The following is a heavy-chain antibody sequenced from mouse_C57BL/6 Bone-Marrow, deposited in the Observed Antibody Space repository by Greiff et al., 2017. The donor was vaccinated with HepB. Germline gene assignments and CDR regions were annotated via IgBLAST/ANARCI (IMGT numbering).Heavy chain of an antibody. J-gene: IGHJ3*01. Sequence: VQLQQSGAELARPGASVKLSCKASGYTFTSYGISWVKQRTGQGLEWIAEIYPRSGNTYYNEKFKGKATLTADKSSSTAYMELRSLTSEDSAVYFCARERGYYYGSRPWFAYWGQGTLVTVSA. D-gene: IGHD1-1*01. V-gene: IGHV1-81*01. CDR2: IYPRSGNT. CDR1: GYTFTSYG. CDR3: ARERGYYYGSRPWFAY.